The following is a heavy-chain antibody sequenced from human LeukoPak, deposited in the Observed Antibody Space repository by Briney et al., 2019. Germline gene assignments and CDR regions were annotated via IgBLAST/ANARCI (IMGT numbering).Heavy chain of an antibody. J-gene: IGHJ6*02. V-gene: IGHV3-23*01. CDR2: IFGNGVKT. D-gene: IGHD3-16*01. Sequence: GGSLRLSCAASGFTFSDYTMNWVRQAPGKGLEWVSVIFGNGVKTYYADSLKGRFTISRDNSKGTLYLQMNSLRADDTAVYYCARVGDWSNYFGMDAWGQGTTVSVSS. CDR3: ARVGDWSNYFGMDA. CDR1: GFTFSDYT.